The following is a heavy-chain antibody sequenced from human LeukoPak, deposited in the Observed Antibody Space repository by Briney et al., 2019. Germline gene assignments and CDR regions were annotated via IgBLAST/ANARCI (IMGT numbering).Heavy chain of an antibody. CDR2: IYYSGST. J-gene: IGHJ6*03. V-gene: IGHV4-39*01. Sequence: PSETLSLTCTVSGGSISSSNYYWGWIRQPPGKGLEWIGSIYYSGSTYYNPSLKSRVTISVDTSRNQTSLKLSSVTAADTAVYYCARQAKGYVDVWGKGTTVTVSS. CDR1: GGSISSSNYY. CDR3: ARQAKGYVDV.